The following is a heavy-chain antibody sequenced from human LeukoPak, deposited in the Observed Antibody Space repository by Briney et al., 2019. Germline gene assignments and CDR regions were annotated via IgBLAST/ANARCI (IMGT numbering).Heavy chain of an antibody. D-gene: IGHD2-2*01. CDR2: IKQDGSEK. J-gene: IGHJ6*03. CDR1: GFTFSSYW. V-gene: IGHV3-7*01. Sequence: GGSLRLSCAASGFTFSSYWMSWVRQAPGKGLEWVANIKQDGSEKYYVDSVKGRFTISRDNAKNSLYLQMNSLRAEDTAVYYCAGHGVSEGSRGYYMDVWGKGTTVTVSS. CDR3: AGHGVSEGSRGYYMDV.